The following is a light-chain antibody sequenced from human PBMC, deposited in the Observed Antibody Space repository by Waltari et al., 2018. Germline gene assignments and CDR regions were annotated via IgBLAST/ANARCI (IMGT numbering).Light chain of an antibody. CDR3: QQYYSTPLT. J-gene: IGKJ4*01. CDR2: WAS. V-gene: IGKV4-1*01. Sequence: DIVMTKSPDSLAVSLDERATNTCKSSPSVLYSSNNKNYLAWYQQKPGQPPKRLISWASTRESGVPDRFSGSGSGTDFTLTISSLQAEDVAVYYCQQYYSTPLTFGGGTKVEIK. CDR1: PSVLYSSNNKNY.